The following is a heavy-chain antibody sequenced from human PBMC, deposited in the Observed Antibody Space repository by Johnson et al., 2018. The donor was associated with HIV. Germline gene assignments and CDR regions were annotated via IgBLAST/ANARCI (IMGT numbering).Heavy chain of an antibody. Sequence: QVQLVESGGGLIQPGGSLRLSCAASGFTVSSNYMSWVRQAPGKGLEWVAFIRSDGNIKYYADSVKGRFTISRDNAKNSLYLQMNSLRAEDTAVYYCARGKKQWLDEDAFDIWGQGTMVTVSS. CDR2: IRSDGNIK. V-gene: IGHV3-30*02. CDR3: ARGKKQWLDEDAFDI. J-gene: IGHJ3*02. D-gene: IGHD6-19*01. CDR1: GFTVSSNY.